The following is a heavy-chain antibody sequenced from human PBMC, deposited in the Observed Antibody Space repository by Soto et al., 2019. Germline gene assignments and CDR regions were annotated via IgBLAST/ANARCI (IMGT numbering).Heavy chain of an antibody. D-gene: IGHD3-10*01. CDR2: FYHSGST. Sequence: TLSRTCVDPGGSMFSGGNSWSWIRQAPGKGLEWIGYFYHSGSTYYNPSLKSRVTISVDTSKNQFSLRLTSVTAADTAVYFCARTMPTSGWFHPWGQGTPVPVSS. CDR1: GGSMFSGGNS. V-gene: IGHV4-30-2*01. J-gene: IGHJ5*02. CDR3: ARTMPTSGWFHP.